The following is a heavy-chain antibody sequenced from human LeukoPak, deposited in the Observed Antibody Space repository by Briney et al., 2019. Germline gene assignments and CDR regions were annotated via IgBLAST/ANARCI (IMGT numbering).Heavy chain of an antibody. J-gene: IGHJ4*02. D-gene: IGHD1-1*01. CDR3: AREGVDWNHSVYYFDY. CDR2: INPNSGGT. Sequence: ASVKVSCKASGYTFTDYYMHWVQQAPGHGLEWMGWINPNSGGTNYAQKFQGRVTMTRDTSISTAYMELSRLRSDDTAVYYCAREGVDWNHSVYYFDYWGQGTLVTVSS. V-gene: IGHV1-2*02. CDR1: GYTFTDYY.